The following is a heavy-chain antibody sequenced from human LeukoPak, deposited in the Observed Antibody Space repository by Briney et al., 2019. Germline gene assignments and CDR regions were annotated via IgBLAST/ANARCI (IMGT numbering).Heavy chain of an antibody. D-gene: IGHD3-10*01. Sequence: ASVKVSCKVSGYTLTGLSMHWVRQAPGKGLEWMGGFDPEDGESIYAQKFQGRVTMTEDTSTDTAYMELSSLRSEDTAVYYCATSYGSGSMSAFDIWGQGTMVTVSS. CDR2: FDPEDGES. J-gene: IGHJ3*02. CDR3: ATSYGSGSMSAFDI. V-gene: IGHV1-24*01. CDR1: GYTLTGLS.